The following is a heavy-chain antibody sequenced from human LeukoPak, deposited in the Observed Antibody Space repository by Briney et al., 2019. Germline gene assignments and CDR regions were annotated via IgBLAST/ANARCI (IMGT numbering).Heavy chain of an antibody. CDR3: AGGSSDAFDI. CDR1: GGSFSGYY. CDR2: INHSGST. D-gene: IGHD6-6*01. Sequence: SETLSLTCAVYGGSFSGYYWSWIRQPPGKGLEWIGEINHSGSTYYNPSLKSRVTISVDTSKNQFSLKLSSVTAADTAVYYCAGGSSDAFDIWGQGTMVTVSS. V-gene: IGHV4-34*01. J-gene: IGHJ3*02.